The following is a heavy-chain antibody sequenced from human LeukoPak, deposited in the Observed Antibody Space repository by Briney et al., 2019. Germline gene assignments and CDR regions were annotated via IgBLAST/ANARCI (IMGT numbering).Heavy chain of an antibody. V-gene: IGHV1-18*01. CDR2: ISAYNGNT. CDR1: GYTFTSYG. J-gene: IGHJ5*02. Sequence: GASVKVSCTASGYTFTSYGISWMRQAPGQWLEWMGWISAYNGNTNYAQKLQGRVTMTTDTSTSTAYMELRSLRSDDTAVYYCARVSGDYGSGSWGQGTLVTVSS. D-gene: IGHD3-10*01. CDR3: ARVSGDYGSGS.